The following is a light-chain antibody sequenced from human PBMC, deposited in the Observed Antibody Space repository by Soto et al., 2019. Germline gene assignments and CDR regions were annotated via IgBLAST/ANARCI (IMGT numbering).Light chain of an antibody. Sequence: EIVLTQSPGTLSLSPGERATLSCRASQSVSSSYLAWYQQKPGQAPRLLIYGASSRATGIPDRFSGSGSGTDFTLTISRLEPDDFAVYYCQQYSSSPGLTFGGGTKVEIK. V-gene: IGKV3-20*01. CDR3: QQYSSSPGLT. CDR2: GAS. J-gene: IGKJ4*01. CDR1: QSVSSSY.